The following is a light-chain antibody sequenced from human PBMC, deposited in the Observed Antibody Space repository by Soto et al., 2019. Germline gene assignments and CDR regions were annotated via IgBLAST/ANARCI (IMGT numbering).Light chain of an antibody. J-gene: IGKJ1*01. V-gene: IGKV4-1*01. CDR1: QSVLYNSNNKNY. Sequence: DIVMNQSPDSLAVSLGERATINCKSSQSVLYNSNNKNYLAWYQQKPGQPPKLLIYWASTRESGVPDRFSGSGSGTDFTLTISSLQAEDVADYYCQQYYTTPWTFGQGTKVEIK. CDR2: WAS. CDR3: QQYYTTPWT.